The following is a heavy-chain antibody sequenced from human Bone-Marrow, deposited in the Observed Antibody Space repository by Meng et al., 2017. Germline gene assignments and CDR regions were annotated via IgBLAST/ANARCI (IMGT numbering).Heavy chain of an antibody. D-gene: IGHD3-10*01. CDR3: ARDTTEITMVRGGVDHFDY. Sequence: GEPPKIVGVASGFTVDDYGMSWVRQAPGKGLEWASGINWNGGSTVYADSVKGRFTISRDNAKNSLYLQMNSLRAEDTALYYCARDTTEITMVRGGVDHFDYWGQGTLVTVSS. CDR2: INWNGGST. J-gene: IGHJ4*02. V-gene: IGHV3-20*04. CDR1: GFTVDDYG.